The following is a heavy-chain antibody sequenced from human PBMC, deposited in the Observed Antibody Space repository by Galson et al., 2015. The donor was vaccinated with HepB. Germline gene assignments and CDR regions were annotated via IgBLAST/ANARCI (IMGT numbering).Heavy chain of an antibody. CDR1: GDSVSSNSAA. V-gene: IGHV6-1*01. Sequence: CAISGDSVSSNSAAWNWIRQSPSRGLEWLGRTYYRSKWYNDYAVSVKSRITINPDTSKNQFSLQLNSVTPEDTAVYYCARVVAVAGSDQGIIDYWGQGTLVTVSS. CDR2: TYYRSKWYN. D-gene: IGHD6-19*01. J-gene: IGHJ4*02. CDR3: ARVVAVAGSDQGIIDY.